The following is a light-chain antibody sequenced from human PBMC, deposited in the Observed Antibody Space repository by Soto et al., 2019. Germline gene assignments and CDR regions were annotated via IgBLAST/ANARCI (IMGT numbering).Light chain of an antibody. CDR3: QQYNNWPPKYT. Sequence: EIVMTQSPATLSVSPGGRATLSCRASQSVSSNLAWYQQKPGQAPRLLIYGASTRATGIPARFSGSGSGTEFTLTIGSLESEDFAVYYCQQYNNWPPKYTFGQGTKLEIK. CDR2: GAS. CDR1: QSVSSN. J-gene: IGKJ2*01. V-gene: IGKV3-15*01.